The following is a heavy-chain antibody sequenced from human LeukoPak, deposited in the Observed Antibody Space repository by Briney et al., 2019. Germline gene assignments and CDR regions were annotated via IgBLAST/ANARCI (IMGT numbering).Heavy chain of an antibody. D-gene: IGHD3-3*01. V-gene: IGHV3-66*01. J-gene: IGHJ4*02. CDR3: ASLDFWSGYFDS. CDR1: GFTVSRNY. Sequence: GGSLRLSCAASGFTVSRNYMSWVRQAPGKGLEWVCLNSGGGTHYADSVKGRFTISRDSSKNTLYLQMNSLRAEDTAVYYCASLDFWSGYFDSWGQGTLVTVSS. CDR2: NSGGGT.